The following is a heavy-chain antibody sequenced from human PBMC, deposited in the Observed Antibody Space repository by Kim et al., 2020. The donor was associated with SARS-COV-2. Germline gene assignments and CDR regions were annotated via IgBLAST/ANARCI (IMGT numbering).Heavy chain of an antibody. CDR2: IYYSGST. V-gene: IGHV4-59*13. J-gene: IGHJ2*01. CDR1: GGSISSYY. D-gene: IGHD3-10*01. CDR3: ARDNPKRITINNYWYFDL. Sequence: SETLSLTCTVSGGSISSYYWSWIRQPPGKGLEWIGYIYYSGSTNYNPSLKSRVTISVDTSKNQFSLKLSSVTAADTAVYYCARDNPKRITINNYWYFDLWGRGTLVTVSS.